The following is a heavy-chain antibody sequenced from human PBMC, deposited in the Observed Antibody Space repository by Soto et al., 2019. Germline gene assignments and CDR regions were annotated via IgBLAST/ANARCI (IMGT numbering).Heavy chain of an antibody. CDR3: SRIPYRISSSIPVFFDE. J-gene: IGHJ4*02. D-gene: IGHD6-6*01. Sequence: LPLTCTVSWFAVRNARMGVSWIRQPPGKALEWLAHIFSNDEKSYSTSLKSRLTISKDTSKSQVVLTMTNMDPVDTATYYGSRIPYRISSSIPVFFDEWGQGTLVPV. CDR1: WFAVRNARMG. CDR2: IFSNDEK. V-gene: IGHV2-26*01.